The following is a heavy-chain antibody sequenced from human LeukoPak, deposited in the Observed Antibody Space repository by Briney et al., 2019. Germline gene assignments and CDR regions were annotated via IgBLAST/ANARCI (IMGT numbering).Heavy chain of an antibody. V-gene: IGHV3-53*01. J-gene: IGHJ4*02. Sequence: GGSLRLSCAASGFTVSRNYMSWVRQAPGKGVEGVSVIYSGGSTYYADSVKGRFTIYRDNSKNTLYLQMNSLRAEDTAMYYCATSRRDSSPTPYYFDYWGQGTLVTVSS. CDR2: IYSGGST. CDR3: ATSRRDSSPTPYYFDY. CDR1: GFTVSRNY. D-gene: IGHD6-13*01.